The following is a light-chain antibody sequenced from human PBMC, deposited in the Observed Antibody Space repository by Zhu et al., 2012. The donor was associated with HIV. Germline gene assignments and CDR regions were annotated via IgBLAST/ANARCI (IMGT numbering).Light chain of an antibody. CDR3: QQYETYPLT. CDR1: QNVGRY. V-gene: IGKV1-5*03. Sequence: DIQMTQSPSSLSASVGDRVTITCWASQNVGRYLAWHQQKPGKAPKALIYKASNLESGVPSRFSGSGSGTEFTLTISSLQPDDLATYYCQQYETYPLTFGQGTRLGIK. CDR2: KAS. J-gene: IGKJ5*01.